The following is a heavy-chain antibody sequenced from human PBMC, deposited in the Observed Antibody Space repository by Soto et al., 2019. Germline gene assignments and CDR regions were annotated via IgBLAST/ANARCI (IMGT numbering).Heavy chain of an antibody. CDR3: ARDLGYSSGYYYSFGYFDY. D-gene: IGHD3-22*01. Sequence: ASVQVSCKASGYTFTSYAMHWVRQAPGQRLEWMGWINAGNGNTKYSQKFQGRVTITRDTSASTAYMELSSLRSEDTAVYYCARDLGYSSGYYYSFGYFDYWGQGTLVTVSS. CDR1: GYTFTSYA. CDR2: INAGNGNT. V-gene: IGHV1-3*01. J-gene: IGHJ4*02.